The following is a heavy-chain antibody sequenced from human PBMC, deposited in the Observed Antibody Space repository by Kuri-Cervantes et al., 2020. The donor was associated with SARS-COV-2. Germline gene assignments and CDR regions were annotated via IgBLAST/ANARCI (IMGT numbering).Heavy chain of an antibody. Sequence: ESLKISCTVSGGSISSHYWSWIRQPPGKGLEWIGRIYTSGSTNYNPSLKSRVTMSVDTSKNQFSLKLSSVTAADTAVYYCARGPSITIFGVAYDYYMDVWGKGTTVTVSS. CDR2: IYTSGST. V-gene: IGHV4-4*07. J-gene: IGHJ6*03. D-gene: IGHD3-3*01. CDR3: ARGPSITIFGVAYDYYMDV. CDR1: GGSISSHY.